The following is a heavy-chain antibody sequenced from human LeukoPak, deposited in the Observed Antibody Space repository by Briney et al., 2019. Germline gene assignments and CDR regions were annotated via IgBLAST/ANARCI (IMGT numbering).Heavy chain of an antibody. CDR1: GGSISSYY. D-gene: IGHD3-9*01. CDR3: ARADPSTDMGALDI. Sequence: SETLSLTCTVSGGSISSYYWSWIRQPPGKGLEWIGYIYYSGSTNYNPSLKSRVTISVDTSKNQFSLKLSSVTAADTAVYYCARADPSTDMGALDIWGQGTMVTVSS. V-gene: IGHV4-59*01. J-gene: IGHJ3*02. CDR2: IYYSGST.